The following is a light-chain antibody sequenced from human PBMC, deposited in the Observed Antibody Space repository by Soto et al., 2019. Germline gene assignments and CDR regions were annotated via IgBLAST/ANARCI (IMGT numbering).Light chain of an antibody. CDR1: SSGVGGYNY. CDR3: SSYTSSSTWV. V-gene: IGLV2-14*01. J-gene: IGLJ3*02. CDR2: EVS. Sequence: QSVLTQPASVSGSPGQSITISCTGTSSGVGGYNYVSWYQQHLGKAPKLMIYEVSNRPSGVSNRFSGSKSGNTASLTISGLQAEDEADYYCSSYTSSSTWVFGGGTKLTVL.